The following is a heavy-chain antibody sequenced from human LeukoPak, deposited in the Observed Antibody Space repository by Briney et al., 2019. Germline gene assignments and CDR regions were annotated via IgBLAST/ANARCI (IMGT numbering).Heavy chain of an antibody. CDR1: GNTLTELS. CDR2: FDPEDGET. V-gene: IGHV1-24*01. CDR3: ATGPGAPDY. D-gene: IGHD3-10*01. J-gene: IGHJ4*02. Sequence: ASVTVSFKVSGNTLTELSIHWVRHAPEKGFEWMGGFDPEDGETIYAQNFQGRVTITDDTSTDTAYMELSSLRSEDTAVYYCATGPGAPDYWGQGTLVTVSS.